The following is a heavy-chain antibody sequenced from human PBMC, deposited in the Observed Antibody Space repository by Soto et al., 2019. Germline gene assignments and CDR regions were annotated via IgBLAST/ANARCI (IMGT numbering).Heavy chain of an antibody. CDR2: TYYRSKWYN. D-gene: IGHD5-12*01. CDR3: ARSGYDDYYYYYGMDV. V-gene: IGHV6-1*01. J-gene: IGHJ6*02. Sequence: SQTLSLTCAISGDSVSSNSAAWNWIRQSPSRGLEWLGRTYYRSKWYNDYAVSVKSRITINPDTSKNQFSLQLNSVTPEDTAVYYCARSGYDDYYYYYGMDVWGQGTTVTVSS. CDR1: GDSVSSNSAA.